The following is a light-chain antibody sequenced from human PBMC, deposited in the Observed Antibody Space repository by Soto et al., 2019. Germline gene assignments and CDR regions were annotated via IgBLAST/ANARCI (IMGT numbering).Light chain of an antibody. CDR2: GAS. CDR3: QQYSGSPFT. CDR1: QSVYVN. Sequence: ESVLTQSPGTLSLSPGEGATLSCRASQSVYVNLAWYQQKPGQSPRLLIYGASTRATDIPDRFSGSGSDTDFALTISRLEPEDFAVYYCQQYSGSPFTFGPGNKVNIK. J-gene: IGKJ3*01. V-gene: IGKV3-20*01.